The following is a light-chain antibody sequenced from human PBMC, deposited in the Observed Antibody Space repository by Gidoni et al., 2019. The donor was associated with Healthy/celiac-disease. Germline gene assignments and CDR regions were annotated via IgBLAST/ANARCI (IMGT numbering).Light chain of an antibody. CDR3: QQHSNST. V-gene: IGKV3D-11*02. Sequence: EIVLTQSPATLSLSPGERATLSCRASQSVSSYLGWYQQKPGPAPRLLIDDASNSATGIPARFSGSGPGTDFTLTISNLEPEDFAFYYCQQHSNSTFGGGTKVEIK. CDR1: QSVSSY. J-gene: IGKJ4*01. CDR2: DAS.